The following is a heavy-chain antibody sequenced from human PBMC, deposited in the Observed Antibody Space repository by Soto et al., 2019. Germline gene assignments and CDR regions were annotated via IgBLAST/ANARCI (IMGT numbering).Heavy chain of an antibody. J-gene: IGHJ4*02. CDR3: ARTTVTKSRDY. Sequence: EVQLLESGGGLVQPGGSLRLSCAASGFTFRSYAMSWVRQAPGRGLEYVSSISASGDGTYFADSVKGRFTISRDNSKNTLYLQMNSLRVEDTAVYYCARTTVTKSRDYWGQGTLVTVSS. V-gene: IGHV3-23*01. D-gene: IGHD4-17*01. CDR2: ISASGDGT. CDR1: GFTFRSYA.